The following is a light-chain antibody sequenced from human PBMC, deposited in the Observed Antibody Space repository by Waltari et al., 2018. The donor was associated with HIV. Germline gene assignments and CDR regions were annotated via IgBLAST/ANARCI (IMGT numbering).Light chain of an antibody. V-gene: IGLV1-40*01. CDR1: SSTMGAGYH. J-gene: IGLJ1*01. CDR2: GNS. CDR3: QSYDSSLSIV. Sequence: QSLLTQPPSVSGAPGQRVTISRTGSSSTMGAGYHVHWYQQLPGTAPKLLIYGNSNRPSGVPDRFSGSKSGTSASLAITGLQAEDEADYYCQSYDSSLSIVFGTGTKVTVL.